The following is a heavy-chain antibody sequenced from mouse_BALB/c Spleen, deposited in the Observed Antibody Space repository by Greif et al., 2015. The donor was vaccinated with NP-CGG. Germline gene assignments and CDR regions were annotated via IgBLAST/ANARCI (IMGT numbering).Heavy chain of an antibody. V-gene: IGHV5-9-4*01. J-gene: IGHJ2*01. Sequence: EVHLVESGGGLVKPGGSLKLSCAASGFTFSSYAMSWVRQSPEKRLEWVAEISSGGSYTYYPDTVTGRFTISRDNAKNTLYLEMSSLRSEDTAMYYCARDTFDYWGQGTTLTVSS. CDR1: GFTFSSYA. CDR2: ISSGGSYT. CDR3: ARDTFDY.